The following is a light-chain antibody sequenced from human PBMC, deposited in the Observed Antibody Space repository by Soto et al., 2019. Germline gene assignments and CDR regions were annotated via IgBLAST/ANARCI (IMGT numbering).Light chain of an antibody. J-gene: IGLJ2*01. Sequence: QSVLTQPPSASGTPGQRVTISCSGSSSNIGSNYVYWYQQHPGTAPKLLIYRNNQRPSGVPDRFSGSKSGTSASLAISGLRSEDEADYYCAAWDDSLGGRVFGGGTKLTVL. CDR3: AAWDDSLGGRV. CDR1: SSNIGSNY. V-gene: IGLV1-47*01. CDR2: RNN.